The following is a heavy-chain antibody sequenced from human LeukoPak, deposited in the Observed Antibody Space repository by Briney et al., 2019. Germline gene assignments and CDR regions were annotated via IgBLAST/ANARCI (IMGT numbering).Heavy chain of an antibody. Sequence: GSLRLSCAASGFTFSSYGMHWVRQAPGKGLEWVAVIWYDGSNKYYADSVKGRFTISRDNAKNTMSLQMNSLRAEDSAVYYCAKEGSSSSGWSFDYWGQGALVTVSS. CDR2: IWYDGSNK. CDR3: AKEGSSSSGWSFDY. D-gene: IGHD6-19*01. CDR1: GFTFSSYG. V-gene: IGHV3-33*03. J-gene: IGHJ4*02.